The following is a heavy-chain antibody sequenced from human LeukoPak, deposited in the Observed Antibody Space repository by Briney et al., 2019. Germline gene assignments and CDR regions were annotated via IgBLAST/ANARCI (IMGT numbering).Heavy chain of an antibody. J-gene: IGHJ4*02. CDR1: GFTFSTYW. Sequence: GGSLRLSCAASGFTFSTYWTTWVRQAPGKGLDWVGNIKQDGSETYYADSLKGRFTISRDNAKNSLYLQMNSLRAEDTALYYCAKGKRHLFSSSGFDYWGQGDLVTVSS. CDR2: IKQDGSET. CDR3: AKGKRHLFSSSGFDY. V-gene: IGHV3-7*03. D-gene: IGHD6-6*01.